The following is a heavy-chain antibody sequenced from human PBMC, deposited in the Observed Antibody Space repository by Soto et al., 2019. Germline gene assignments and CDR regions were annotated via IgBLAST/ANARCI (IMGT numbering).Heavy chain of an antibody. CDR2: IYYSGST. CDR1: GGSISGGVYY. Sequence: PSETLSLTCTVSGGSISGGVYYWNWIRQHPEKGLEWIGYIYYSGSTYYNPSLRSRVTISADTPKNQFSLKLSSVTVADTAVYYCARSSVAGAGYFQHWGQGTQVTVSS. CDR3: ARSSVAGAGYFQH. V-gene: IGHV4-31*03. J-gene: IGHJ1*01. D-gene: IGHD6-19*01.